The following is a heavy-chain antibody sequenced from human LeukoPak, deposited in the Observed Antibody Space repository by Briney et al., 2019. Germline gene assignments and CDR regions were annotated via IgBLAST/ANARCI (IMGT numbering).Heavy chain of an antibody. CDR3: ARGTAMVRIFDY. Sequence: ASVKVPCKASGYTFTSYDINWVRQATGQGLEWMGWMNPNSGNTGYAQKFQGRVTMTRNTSISTAYMELSSLRSEDTAVYYCARGTAMVRIFDYWGQGTLVTVSS. V-gene: IGHV1-8*01. CDR1: GYTFTSYD. J-gene: IGHJ4*02. D-gene: IGHD5-18*01. CDR2: MNPNSGNT.